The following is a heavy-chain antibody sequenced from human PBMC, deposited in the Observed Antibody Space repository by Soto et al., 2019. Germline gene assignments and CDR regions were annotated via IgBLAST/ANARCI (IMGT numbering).Heavy chain of an antibody. CDR1: GGSVSSGSYY. J-gene: IGHJ6*02. D-gene: IGHD3-9*01. CDR2: IYYSGST. V-gene: IGHV4-61*01. CDR3: ARGERTYYDIWRMGV. Sequence: SETLSLTCTVSGGSVSSGSYYWSWIRQPPGKGLEWIGYIYYSGSTNYNPSLKSRVTISVDTSKNQFSLKLSSVTAADTAVYYCARGERTYYDIWRMGVWGQGTTVTVSS.